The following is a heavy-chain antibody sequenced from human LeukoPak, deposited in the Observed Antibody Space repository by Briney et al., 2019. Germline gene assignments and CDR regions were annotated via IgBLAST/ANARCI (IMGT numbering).Heavy chain of an antibody. Sequence: GGSLRLSCAASGFTFSSYSMNWVRQAAGKGLEWVSVISSGDNTYYADSVKGRFTISRDNSKNTLCLQMNSLRVEDTAVYYCGRDLIGTAASWDSWGQGTLVTVSS. D-gene: IGHD6-25*01. CDR2: ISSGDNT. J-gene: IGHJ4*02. CDR3: GRDLIGTAASWDS. CDR1: GFTFSSYS. V-gene: IGHV3-53*01.